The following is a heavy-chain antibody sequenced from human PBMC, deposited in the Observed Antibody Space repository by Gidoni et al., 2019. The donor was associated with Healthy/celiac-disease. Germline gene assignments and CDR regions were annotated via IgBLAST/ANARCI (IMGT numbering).Heavy chain of an antibody. V-gene: IGHV3-30*04. CDR2: ISYDGSNK. J-gene: IGHJ6*02. Sequence: QVQLVASGGGVVQPGRSLRLSCAASGFTFSSYAMHWFRQAPGKGLEWVAVISYDGSNKYYADSVKGRFTISRDNSKNTLYLQMNSLRAEDTAVYYCARVYCSGGSCYADYYYYGMDVWGQGTTVTVSS. CDR3: ARVYCSGGSCYADYYYYGMDV. D-gene: IGHD2-15*01. CDR1: GFTFSSYA.